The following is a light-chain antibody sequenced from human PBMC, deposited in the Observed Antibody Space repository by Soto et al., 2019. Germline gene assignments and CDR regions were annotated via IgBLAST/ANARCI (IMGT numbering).Light chain of an antibody. CDR3: QQAYTIPFT. Sequence: DIQMTQSPSSVSASVGDRVTITCRASQGISSWLAWYQKKPGKAPNLLIYAASSLQTGVPSRFSGSGSGTDFILTISNLQPEDFATYYCQQAYTIPFTFGQGTRLEIK. CDR2: AAS. CDR1: QGISSW. J-gene: IGKJ5*01. V-gene: IGKV1-12*01.